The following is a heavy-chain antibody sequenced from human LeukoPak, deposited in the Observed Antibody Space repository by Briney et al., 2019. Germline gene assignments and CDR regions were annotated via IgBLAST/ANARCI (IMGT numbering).Heavy chain of an antibody. V-gene: IGHV3-23*01. Sequence: GGSLRLSCAASGLTFNNYAMNWVRQAPGMGLEWVSGISGFGGSTYYAPSVKGRLTISRDNFGNMLYLHLDSLRAEDTAIYYCARRSGSSWSSFDYWGQGALVTVSS. CDR1: GLTFNNYA. CDR3: ARRSGSSWSSFDY. CDR2: ISGFGGST. D-gene: IGHD6-13*01. J-gene: IGHJ4*02.